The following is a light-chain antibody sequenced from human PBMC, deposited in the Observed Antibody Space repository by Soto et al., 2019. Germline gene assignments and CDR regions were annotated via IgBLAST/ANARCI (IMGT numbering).Light chain of an antibody. Sequence: DIQMTQSPSSLSASVGDRVTITCRASQSINSWLAWYQQKPGKAPKLLIYKASSLETWVPSRFSGSGSGTEFTLTISSLQPDDFATYYCQQYNSYPYTFGQGTKLEIK. CDR1: QSINSW. J-gene: IGKJ2*01. CDR2: KAS. V-gene: IGKV1-5*03. CDR3: QQYNSYPYT.